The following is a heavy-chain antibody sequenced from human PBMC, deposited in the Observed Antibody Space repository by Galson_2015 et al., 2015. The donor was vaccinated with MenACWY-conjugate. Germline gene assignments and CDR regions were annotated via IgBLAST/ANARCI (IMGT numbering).Heavy chain of an antibody. Sequence: SLRLSCAASGFTFTGYEFNWVRQAPEKGLEWLSYISKSGSPIYYADSVKGRFTISRDNTKKSLFLQMNSLRAGDTGVYYCARVGTWIHQYFYYMDVWGKGTTVTVSS. V-gene: IGHV3-48*03. CDR3: ARVGTWIHQYFYYMDV. D-gene: IGHD5-18*01. CDR1: GFTFTGYE. CDR2: ISKSGSPI. J-gene: IGHJ6*03.